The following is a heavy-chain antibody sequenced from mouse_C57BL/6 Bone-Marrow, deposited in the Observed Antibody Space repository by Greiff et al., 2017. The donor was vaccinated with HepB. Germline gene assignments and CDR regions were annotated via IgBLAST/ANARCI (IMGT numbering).Heavy chain of an antibody. V-gene: IGHV3-6*01. CDR3: AREEGLLRYGWYFDV. CDR1: GYSITSGYY. D-gene: IGHD1-1*01. J-gene: IGHJ1*03. Sequence: EVQLQESGPGLVKPSQSLSLTCSVTGYSITSGYYWNWIRQFPGNKLEWMGYISYDGSNNYNPSLKNRISITRDTSKNQFFLKLNSVTTEDTATYYGAREEGLLRYGWYFDVWGTGTTVTVSS. CDR2: ISYDGSN.